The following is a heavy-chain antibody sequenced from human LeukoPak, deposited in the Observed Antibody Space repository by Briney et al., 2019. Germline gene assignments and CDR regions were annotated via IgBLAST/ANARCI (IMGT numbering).Heavy chain of an antibody. V-gene: IGHV1-18*01. D-gene: IGHD6-6*01. CDR3: ARERARTPYFDY. CDR1: GYTFTSYG. Sequence: ASVKVSCKASGYTFTSYGISWVRQAPGQGVEWMGWISAYNGNTNYAQKLQGRVTITTDTSTSTAYMELRSLRSDDTAVYYCARERARTPYFDYWGQGTLVTVSS. J-gene: IGHJ4*02. CDR2: ISAYNGNT.